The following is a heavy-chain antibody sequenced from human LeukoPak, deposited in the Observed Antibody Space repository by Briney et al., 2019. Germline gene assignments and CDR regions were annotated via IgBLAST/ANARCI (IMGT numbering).Heavy chain of an antibody. J-gene: IGHJ6*02. Sequence: GGSLRLSCAASGFSFDENAMHWVRQAPGKGLEWVSGISWNSGSIGYADSVKGRFIISRDNAKNSLFLQMNSLRPEDTALYYCAKRSYYYGMDVWGQGTTVTVSS. CDR1: GFSFDENA. CDR3: AKRSYYYGMDV. V-gene: IGHV3-9*01. CDR2: ISWNSGSI.